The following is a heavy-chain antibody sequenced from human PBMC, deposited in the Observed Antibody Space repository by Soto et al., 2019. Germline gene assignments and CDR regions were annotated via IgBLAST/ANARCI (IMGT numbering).Heavy chain of an antibody. D-gene: IGHD4-17*01. V-gene: IGHV3-74*01. Sequence: VQLVESGGGLVQPGGSLRLSCAASGFTFSSYWMHWVRQAPGKGLVWVSRINSDGSSTSYADSVKGRFTISRDNAKNTLYLQMNSLRAEDTAVYYCARKPTVTNEYFDYWGRGTLVTDSS. CDR3: ARKPTVTNEYFDY. CDR1: GFTFSSYW. CDR2: INSDGSST. J-gene: IGHJ4*02.